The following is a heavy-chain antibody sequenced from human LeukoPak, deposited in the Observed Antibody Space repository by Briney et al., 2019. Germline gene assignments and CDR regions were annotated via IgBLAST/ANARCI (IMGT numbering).Heavy chain of an antibody. CDR2: IWYDGSNE. D-gene: IGHD5-18*01. CDR1: GFTFSSYG. Sequence: GGSLRLSCAASGFTFSSYGMDWVRQAPGKGLEWVAVIWYDGSNEYCADSVKGRFTISRGNSQNTLYLRMNSLRAEDTAVYYCARDVGIRLWFRDYYGLDVWGQGTTVTVSS. J-gene: IGHJ6*02. CDR3: ARDVGIRLWFRDYYGLDV. V-gene: IGHV3-33*01.